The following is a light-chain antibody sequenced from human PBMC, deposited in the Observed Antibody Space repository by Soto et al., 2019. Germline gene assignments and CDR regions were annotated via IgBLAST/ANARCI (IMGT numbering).Light chain of an antibody. V-gene: IGKV3-11*01. CDR3: QQRNNWPPSIT. CDR1: QSVGGH. Sequence: EIVLTQSPATLSLSPGERATLSCRASQSVGGHLAWYQQKPGQAPRLLIYDASDRATGIPARFSGSGSETDFALTISSLGPDDFAVYYCQQRNNWPPSITVGQGTRLEIK. CDR2: DAS. J-gene: IGKJ5*01.